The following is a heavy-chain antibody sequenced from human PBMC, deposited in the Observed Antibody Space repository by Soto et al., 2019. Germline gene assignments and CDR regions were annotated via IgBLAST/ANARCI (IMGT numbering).Heavy chain of an antibody. D-gene: IGHD2-8*01. J-gene: IGHJ6*03. CDR1: GFTFSSYD. CDR3: ARGTYYYYMDV. V-gene: IGHV3-13*01. CDR2: IGTAGDT. Sequence: GGSLRLSCAASGFTFSSYDMHWVRQATGKGLEWVSAIGTAGDTYYPGSVKGRFTISRENAKNSLYLQMNSLRAGDTAVYYCARGTYYYYMDVWGKGTTVTVSS.